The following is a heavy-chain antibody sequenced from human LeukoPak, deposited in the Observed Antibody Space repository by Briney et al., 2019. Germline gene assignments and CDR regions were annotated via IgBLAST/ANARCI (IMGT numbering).Heavy chain of an antibody. J-gene: IGHJ6*02. CDR2: ISYDGSNK. CDR3: AKVLSGYDFWSGYYTAYYYYYGMDV. Sequence: AGGSLRLSCAASGFTFRNYVIHWVRQAPGKGLEWVAVISYDGSNKYYADSVKGRFTISRDNSKNTLYLQMNSLRAEDTAVYYCAKVLSGYDFWSGYYTAYYYYYGMDVWGQGTTVTVSS. D-gene: IGHD3-3*01. CDR1: GFTFRNYV. V-gene: IGHV3-30*18.